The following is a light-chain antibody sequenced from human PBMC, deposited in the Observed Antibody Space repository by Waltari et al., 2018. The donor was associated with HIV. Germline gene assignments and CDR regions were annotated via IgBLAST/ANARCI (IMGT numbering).Light chain of an antibody. J-gene: IGLJ2*01. CDR1: STDVGTYDI. CDR3: SSYTVSETLV. V-gene: IGLV2-23*02. Sequence: HYALTQPASVSGSPGQTITISCTGASTDVGTYDIVSWYQHHPGKAPTLIMSEVPERPSGISNRFSGSKSANTASLTISGLQADDEADYYCSSYTVSETLVFGGVTKLTVL. CDR2: EVP.